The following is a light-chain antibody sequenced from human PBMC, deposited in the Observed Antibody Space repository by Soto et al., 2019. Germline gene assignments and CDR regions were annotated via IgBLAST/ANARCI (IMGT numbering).Light chain of an antibody. CDR1: SSDGGGYNY. Sequence: QSALTQPASVSGSPGQSITISCTGTSSDGGGYNYVSWYQQPPGKAPNLMIYDVSNRPSGVSNRFSGSKSGNTASLTISGLQAEDEADYYCSSYTSSSTTVFGTGTKLTGL. V-gene: IGLV2-14*01. J-gene: IGLJ1*01. CDR2: DVS. CDR3: SSYTSSSTTV.